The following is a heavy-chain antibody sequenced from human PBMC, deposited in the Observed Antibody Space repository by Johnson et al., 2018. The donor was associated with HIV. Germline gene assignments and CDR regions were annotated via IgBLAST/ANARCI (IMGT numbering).Heavy chain of an antibody. V-gene: IGHV3-74*01. CDR3: ATEVYRMTAFDI. Sequence: EVQVLESGGGLVQPGGSLRLSCAASGFTFSTYWMHWVRQAPGKGLVWISRINRDGSSTNYADSVKGRFTISRDNAKNTVHLQMNSLRAEDTAVYYCATEVYRMTAFDIWGQGTMVTVSS. CDR2: INRDGSST. CDR1: GFTFSTYW. D-gene: IGHD2/OR15-2a*01. J-gene: IGHJ3*02.